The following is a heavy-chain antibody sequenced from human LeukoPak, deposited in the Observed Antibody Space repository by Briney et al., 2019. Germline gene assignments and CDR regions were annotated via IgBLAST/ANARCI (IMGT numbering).Heavy chain of an antibody. V-gene: IGHV3-9*01. CDR1: GFTFDNYA. D-gene: IGHD6-19*01. CDR3: AKVRGTYSSGYFFDY. J-gene: IGHJ4*02. Sequence: GRSLRLSCAAAGFTFDNYAMHWVRQAPGKGLEWLSIISWNSGYIGYADSVKGRFTISRDNAKKSLDLQMNSLRAEDTAFYYCAKVRGTYSSGYFFDYWGQGTLVTVSS. CDR2: ISWNSGYI.